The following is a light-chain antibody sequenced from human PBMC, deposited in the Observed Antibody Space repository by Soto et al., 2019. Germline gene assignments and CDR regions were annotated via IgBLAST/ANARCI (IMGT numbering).Light chain of an antibody. Sequence: DIQMTQPPSSLSASVGDRVTITCRASQGINNNLAWYQQKPGKVPKVLIYAASTLHSGVPSRFSGSGSGTDFTLTISSLQPEDFGTYYCQKYNNAPFTFGGGTKVEMK. V-gene: IGKV1-27*01. CDR1: QGINNN. J-gene: IGKJ4*01. CDR3: QKYNNAPFT. CDR2: AAS.